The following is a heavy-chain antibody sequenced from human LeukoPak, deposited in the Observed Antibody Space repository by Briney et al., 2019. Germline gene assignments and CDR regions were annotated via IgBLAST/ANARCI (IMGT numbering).Heavy chain of an antibody. D-gene: IGHD2-15*01. Sequence: SETLSLTCTVSGGPISSYYWSCIRHPAGKGLEWIGRIYTSGSTNYNPSLKSRVTMSVDTSKNHFSLKLSSVTAADTAVYYCARIRRLGYCSGGSCPGAFDIWGQGTMVTVSS. CDR3: ARIRRLGYCSGGSCPGAFDI. V-gene: IGHV4-4*07. J-gene: IGHJ3*02. CDR2: IYTSGST. CDR1: GGPISSYY.